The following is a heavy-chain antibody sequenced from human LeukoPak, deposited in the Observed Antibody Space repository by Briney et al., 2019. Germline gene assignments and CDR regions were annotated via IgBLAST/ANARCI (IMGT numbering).Heavy chain of an antibody. V-gene: IGHV3-33*07. CDR1: GFTFSSYH. Sequence: PGGSLRLSCAASGFTFSSYHIYWVRQAPGKGLDWVAVMWSDGGSTYYADSVKGRFTISRDSSENTRYLEMNSLRAEDTAVYYCARSRDYGGGYFDYWGQGTLVTVSS. CDR2: MWSDGGST. J-gene: IGHJ4*02. D-gene: IGHD4/OR15-4a*01. CDR3: ARSRDYGGGYFDY.